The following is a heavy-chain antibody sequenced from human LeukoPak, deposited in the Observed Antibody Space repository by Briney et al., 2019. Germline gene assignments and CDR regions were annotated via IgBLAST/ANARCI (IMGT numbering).Heavy chain of an antibody. J-gene: IGHJ4*02. CDR2: IDYNGRT. CDR1: GGSVSSGTYF. V-gene: IGHV4-61*01. D-gene: IGHD6-19*01. CDR3: ARGSGWLTDH. Sequence: SEALSLTCTVSGGSVSSGTYFLNWIRQAPGKGLDWIGYIDYNGRTNYNPSLKSRVTISVGTSKNQFPLKVSSVTATDTAVYYCARGSGWLTDHWGQGTLVTVSS.